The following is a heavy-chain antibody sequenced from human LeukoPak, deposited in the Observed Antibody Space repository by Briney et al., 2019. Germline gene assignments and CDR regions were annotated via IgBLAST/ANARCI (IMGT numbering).Heavy chain of an antibody. CDR2: INSDGSST. D-gene: IGHD1-1*01. CDR1: GFTFSSYS. J-gene: IGHJ4*02. V-gene: IGHV3-74*01. CDR3: ARALGRGRYFDY. Sequence: GGSLRLPCAASGFTFSSYSMNWVRQAPGKGLVWVSRINSDGSSTSYADSVKGRFTISRDNAKNTLYLQMNSLRAEDTAVYYCARALGRGRYFDYWGQGTLVTVSS.